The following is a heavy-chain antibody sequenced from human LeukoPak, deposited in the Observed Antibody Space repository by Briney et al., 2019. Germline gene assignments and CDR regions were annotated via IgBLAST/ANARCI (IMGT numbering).Heavy chain of an antibody. V-gene: IGHV1-2*02. J-gene: IGHJ1*01. Sequence: ASVTVSCKASGYTFTGYYMHWVRQAPGQGLEWVGWINPNSGGTNYAQKFQGRVTMTRDTSISTAYMELSRLRSDDTAVYYCARADGYYDILTGYYLVAEYFQHWGQGTLVTVSS. CDR3: ARADGYYDILTGYYLVAEYFQH. D-gene: IGHD3-9*01. CDR2: INPNSGGT. CDR1: GYTFTGYY.